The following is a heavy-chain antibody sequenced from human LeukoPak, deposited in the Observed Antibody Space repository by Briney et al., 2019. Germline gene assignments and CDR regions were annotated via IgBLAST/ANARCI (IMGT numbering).Heavy chain of an antibody. V-gene: IGHV3-23*01. CDR1: GFTCSSYG. CDR2: ISGSGGST. CDR3: AKGYVLRYFDWLVWFDY. Sequence: PGGSLRLSCAASGFTCSSYGMSWVRQAPGKGLEWVSAISGSGGSTYYADSVKGRFTISRDNSKNTLYLQMNSLRAEDTAVYYCAKGYVLRYFDWLVWFDYWGQGTLVTVSS. D-gene: IGHD3-9*01. J-gene: IGHJ4*02.